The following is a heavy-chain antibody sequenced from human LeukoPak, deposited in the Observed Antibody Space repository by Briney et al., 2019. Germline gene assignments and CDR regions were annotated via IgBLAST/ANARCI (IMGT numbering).Heavy chain of an antibody. CDR1: GGTFSSYA. D-gene: IGHD2-15*01. CDR2: IIPIFGTA. J-gene: IGHJ6*02. Sequence: SVKVSCKASGGTFSSYAISWVRQAPGQGLEWMGGIIPIFGTANYAQKFQGRVTITADESTSTAYMELSSLRSEDTAVCYCARAANIVVVVAATDYYYYGMDVWGQGTTVTVSS. V-gene: IGHV1-69*13. CDR3: ARAANIVVVVAATDYYYYGMDV.